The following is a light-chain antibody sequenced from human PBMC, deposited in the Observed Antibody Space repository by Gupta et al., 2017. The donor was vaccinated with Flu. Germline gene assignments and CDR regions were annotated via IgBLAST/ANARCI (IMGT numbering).Light chain of an antibody. Sequence: EIVLAQSPGTLSLSPGERAALSCRASQTVIDNNLAWYQQKPGQAPGLLISGASTRATGIADRFSGSGLGTDFTLTISRLEPGDVAVYYCQYYDYSRRTFGQGTKVEIK. CDR2: GAS. CDR3: QYYDYSRRT. V-gene: IGKV3-20*01. CDR1: QTVIDNN. J-gene: IGKJ1*01.